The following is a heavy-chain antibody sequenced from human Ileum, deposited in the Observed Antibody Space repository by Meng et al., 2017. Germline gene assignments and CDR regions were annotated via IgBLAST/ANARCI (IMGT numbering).Heavy chain of an antibody. Sequence: QGLVQQWGAGLLKPLETRSLTCGCYGGSFSGYYRSWIRQPPGKGLEWIGEINHSGSTNYNPPLKSRVTISVDTSKNQFSLKLSSVNAADTAVYYCARGGHDSSGYYSFDYWGQGTLVTVSS. CDR2: INHSGST. CDR1: GGSFSGYY. D-gene: IGHD3-22*01. V-gene: IGHV4-34*01. J-gene: IGHJ4*02. CDR3: ARGGHDSSGYYSFDY.